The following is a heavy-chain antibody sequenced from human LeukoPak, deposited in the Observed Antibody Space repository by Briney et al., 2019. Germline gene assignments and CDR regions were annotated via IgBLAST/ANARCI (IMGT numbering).Heavy chain of an antibody. CDR1: GGTFSSYA. D-gene: IGHD5-12*01. Sequence: ASVKVSCKASGGTFSSYAISWVRQAPGQGLEWMGGIIPIFGTANYAQKCQGRVTITADESTSTAYMELSSLRSEDTAVYYCARASGGWLRNYNWFDPWGQGTLVTVSS. V-gene: IGHV1-69*13. J-gene: IGHJ5*02. CDR2: IIPIFGTA. CDR3: ARASGGWLRNYNWFDP.